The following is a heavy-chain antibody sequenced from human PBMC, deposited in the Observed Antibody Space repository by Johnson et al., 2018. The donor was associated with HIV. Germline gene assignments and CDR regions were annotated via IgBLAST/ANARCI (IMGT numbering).Heavy chain of an antibody. CDR1: GFTFSSYW. Sequence: ELLVESGGGLVQPGGSLRLSCVASGFTFSSYWMSWVRQAPGKGLEWVANIKQDGSEKYYVDSVKGRFTFSRDNAKNSLYLQMNSLRAEDTAVYYCARGDYYDSSGPWVDAFDVWGQGTMVTVSS. J-gene: IGHJ3*01. CDR2: IKQDGSEK. D-gene: IGHD3-22*01. V-gene: IGHV3-7*01. CDR3: ARGDYYDSSGPWVDAFDV.